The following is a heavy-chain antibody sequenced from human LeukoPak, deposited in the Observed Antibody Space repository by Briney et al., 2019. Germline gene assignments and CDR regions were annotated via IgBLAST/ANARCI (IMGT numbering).Heavy chain of an antibody. D-gene: IGHD6-19*01. J-gene: IGHJ4*02. Sequence: PGGSLRLSCAASGFTFSTYAMSWVRQAPGRGLEWVSVISGSGVTTHYADSVKGRFTMSRDNSKNTLYLQMNSLRAEDTAVHYCAKEGDSSGWYDFDYWGQGTLVTVSS. CDR2: ISGSGVTT. V-gene: IGHV3-23*01. CDR1: GFTFSTYA. CDR3: AKEGDSSGWYDFDY.